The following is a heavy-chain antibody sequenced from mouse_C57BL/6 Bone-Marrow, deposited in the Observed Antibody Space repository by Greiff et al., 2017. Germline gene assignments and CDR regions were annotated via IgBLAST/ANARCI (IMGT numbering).Heavy chain of an antibody. V-gene: IGHV1-64*01. CDR1: GYTFTSYW. D-gene: IGHD2-4*01. J-gene: IGHJ2*01. Sequence: QVQLQQPGAELVKPGASVKLSCKASGYTFTSYWMHWVKQRPGQGLEWIGMIHPNSGSTNYNEKFKSKATLTVDKSSSTAYMQRSSLTSEDSAVYYCAGEYYDYDGVYFDYWGQGTTLTVSS. CDR3: AGEYYDYDGVYFDY. CDR2: IHPNSGST.